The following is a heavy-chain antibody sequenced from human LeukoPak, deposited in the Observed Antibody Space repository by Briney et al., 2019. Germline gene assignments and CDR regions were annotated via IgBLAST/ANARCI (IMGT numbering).Heavy chain of an antibody. CDR2: ISAYNGNT. V-gene: IGHV1-18*01. D-gene: IGHD4-17*01. J-gene: IGHJ4*02. CDR1: GYTFTSYG. Sequence: GASVKVSCKASGYTFTSYGISWVRQAPGQGLEWMGWISAYNGNTNYAQKLQGRVTMTTDTSTSTAYMELRSLRSDDTAVYYCVRVLHDYGDYKFSPPPVPYFDYWGQGTLVTVSS. CDR3: VRVLHDYGDYKFSPPPVPYFDY.